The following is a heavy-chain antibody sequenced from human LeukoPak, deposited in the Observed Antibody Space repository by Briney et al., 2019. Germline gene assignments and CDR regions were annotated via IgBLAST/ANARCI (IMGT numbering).Heavy chain of an antibody. J-gene: IGHJ6*03. Sequence: SETLSLTCALYSGSFTGYSWNWIRQPPGKGLEWIGKINHSGSANYNPSLESRVTISVDTSRNQFSLNLSSVTAADTAVYYCARDGSSSDYYYYYYMDVWGKGTTVTVSS. CDR1: SGSFTGYS. CDR2: INHSGSA. V-gene: IGHV4-34*01. CDR3: ARDGSSSDYYYYYYMDV. D-gene: IGHD6-6*01.